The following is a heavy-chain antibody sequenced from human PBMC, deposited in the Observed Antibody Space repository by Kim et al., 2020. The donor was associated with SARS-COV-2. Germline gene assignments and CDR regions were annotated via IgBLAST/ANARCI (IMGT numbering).Heavy chain of an antibody. Sequence: GGSLRLSCAASGFTFSSYAMHWVRQAPGKGLEWVAVISYDGSNKYYADSVKGRFTISRDNSKNTLYLQMNSLRAEDTAVYYCARDLGPGTVTTSGWFDPWGQGTLVTVSS. V-gene: IGHV3-30-3*01. CDR3: ARDLGPGTVTTSGWFDP. CDR1: GFTFSSYA. CDR2: ISYDGSNK. D-gene: IGHD4-17*01. J-gene: IGHJ5*02.